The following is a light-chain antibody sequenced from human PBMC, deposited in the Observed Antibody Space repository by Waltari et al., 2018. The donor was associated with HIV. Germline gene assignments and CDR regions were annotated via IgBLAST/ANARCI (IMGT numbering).Light chain of an antibody. CDR2: GDS. J-gene: IGLJ2*01. CDR1: SPHFGEGFG. V-gene: IGLV1-40*01. CDR3: QSYDSSLSTAVV. Sequence: SVLTQPPSVTGPPGPRVTIYYTGLSPHFGEGFGVTWSQQLPGTAPKLLIYGDSNRPSGVPDRFSGSKSGTSASLAITGLQSEDEADYYCQSYDSSLSTAVVFGGGTKLTVL.